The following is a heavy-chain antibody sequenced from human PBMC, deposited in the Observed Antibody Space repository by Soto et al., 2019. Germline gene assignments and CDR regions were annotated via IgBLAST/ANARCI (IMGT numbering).Heavy chain of an antibody. CDR2: ISSSSSTI. D-gene: IGHD6-13*01. Sequence: GGSLRLSCAASGFTFSSYSMNWVRQAPGKGLEWVSYISSSSSTIYYADSVKGRFTISRDNAKSSLYLQMNSLRDEDTAVYYCARDTQQLLYYGMDVWGQGTTVTVS. CDR1: GFTFSSYS. CDR3: ARDTQQLLYYGMDV. J-gene: IGHJ6*02. V-gene: IGHV3-48*02.